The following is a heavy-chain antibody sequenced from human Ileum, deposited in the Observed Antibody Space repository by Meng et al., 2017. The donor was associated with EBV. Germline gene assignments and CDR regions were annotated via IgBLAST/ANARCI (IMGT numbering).Heavy chain of an antibody. D-gene: IGHD6-19*01. J-gene: IGHJ4*02. Sequence: ERVVVCGGGEVQRGTVLTLSVGAAGFTFRNYGMYWVRQAPGKGLEWVSVIWYDGSNKYYGDSVKGRFTVSRDKSKNTVSLQMNSMRVEDTAVYYCARLGSGWAADYWGQGTLVTVFS. CDR2: IWYDGSNK. CDR3: ARLGSGWAADY. V-gene: IGHV3-33*01. CDR1: GFTFRNYG.